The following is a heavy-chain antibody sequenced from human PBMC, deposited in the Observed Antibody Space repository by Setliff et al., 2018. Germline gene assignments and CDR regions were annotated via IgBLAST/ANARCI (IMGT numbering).Heavy chain of an antibody. CDR3: AGDYYDSSGYKNWFDP. CDR2: IYHSGST. CDR1: GGSISSSNW. Sequence: SETLSLTCAVSGGSISSSNWWSWVRQPPGKGLEWIGEIYHSGSTNYNPSLKSRVTISVDKSKNQFSLKLSSVTAADTAVYYCAGDYYDSSGYKNWFDPWGQGTLVTVSS. J-gene: IGHJ5*02. D-gene: IGHD3-22*01. V-gene: IGHV4-4*02.